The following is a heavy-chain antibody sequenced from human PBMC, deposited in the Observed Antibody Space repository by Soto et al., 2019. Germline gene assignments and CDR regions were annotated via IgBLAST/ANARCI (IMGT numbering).Heavy chain of an antibody. Sequence: SVKVSCTAAGYTFSGYYIHWVREAPGQGLEWMGWINPQTGGTSYAQKFQGRVTLSRDTSINTAYLELSRLTFDDAAVYFCARERYQVISDGMDVWGQGTTVTV. CDR3: ARERYQVISDGMDV. J-gene: IGHJ6*02. V-gene: IGHV1-2*02. D-gene: IGHD2-2*01. CDR1: GYTFSGYY. CDR2: INPQTGGT.